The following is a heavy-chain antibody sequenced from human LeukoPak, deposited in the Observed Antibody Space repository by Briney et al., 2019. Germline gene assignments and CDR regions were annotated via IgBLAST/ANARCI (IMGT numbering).Heavy chain of an antibody. CDR3: AKVYYDFWSGYYRPPFDY. D-gene: IGHD3-3*01. Sequence: GGSLRLSCAASGFTFSSYAMSWVRQAPGKGLEWDSTISGSGGSTYNADSVKGRFTISRDNSKNTLYLLMNSLRAEDTAVYYCAKVYYDFWSGYYRPPFDYWGQGTLVTVSS. CDR2: ISGSGGST. J-gene: IGHJ4*02. V-gene: IGHV3-23*01. CDR1: GFTFSSYA.